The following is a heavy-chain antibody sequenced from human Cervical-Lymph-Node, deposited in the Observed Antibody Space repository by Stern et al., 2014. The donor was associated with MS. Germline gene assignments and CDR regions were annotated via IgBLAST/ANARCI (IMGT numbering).Heavy chain of an antibody. CDR1: GYSFTANC. V-gene: IGHV5-51*01. Sequence: VQLVQSGAEVKKPGESLKISCKGSGYSFTANCIAWVRQMPGKGLEWMWIIYPGDSDTRYGPSFQGKVPISADKSISTAYLQWSSLKASDTSMYYCARDYGDYAFDYWGQGTLVTVSS. CDR2: IYPGDSDT. D-gene: IGHD4-17*01. J-gene: IGHJ4*02. CDR3: ARDYGDYAFDY.